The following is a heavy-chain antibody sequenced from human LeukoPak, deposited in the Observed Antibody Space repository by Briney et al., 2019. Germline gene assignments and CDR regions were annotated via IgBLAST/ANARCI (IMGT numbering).Heavy chain of an antibody. D-gene: IGHD7-27*01. CDR2: IIPIFGTA. CDR3: VGGAPNWGFDY. V-gene: IGHV1-69*13. J-gene: IGHJ4*02. Sequence: ASVKVSCKASGGTFSSYAISWVRQAPGQGLEWMGGIIPIFGTANYAQKFQGRVTITADESTSTAYMELSSLRSEDTAVYYCVGGAPNWGFDYWGQGTLVTVSS. CDR1: GGTFSSYA.